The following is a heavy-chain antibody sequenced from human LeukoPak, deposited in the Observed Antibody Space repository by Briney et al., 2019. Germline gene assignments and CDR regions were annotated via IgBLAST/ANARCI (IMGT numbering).Heavy chain of an antibody. D-gene: IGHD2-21*02. V-gene: IGHV1-2*02. Sequence: ASVKVSCKASGYTFTGYYMHWVRQAPGQGLEWMGWINPNSGGTNYAQKFQGRVTMTRDTSISTAYMELSRLRSDDTAVYYCARLAYCGGGCRAFDIWGQGTMVTVSS. CDR1: GYTFTGYY. CDR3: ARLAYCGGGCRAFDI. CDR2: INPNSGGT. J-gene: IGHJ3*02.